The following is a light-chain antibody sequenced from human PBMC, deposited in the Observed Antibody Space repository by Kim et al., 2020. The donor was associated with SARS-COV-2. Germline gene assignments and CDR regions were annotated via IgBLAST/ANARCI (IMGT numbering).Light chain of an antibody. Sequence: DIVLTQSPGTLSLSPGERATLSCRASQSVTSNYLAWFQKKPGQAPRLLVYLASRRSTDIPDRFSGSGSETDFTLTISGVQPEDVAVYFCQQYDTLPYTFGPGTKLEF. V-gene: IGKV3-20*01. CDR2: LAS. CDR1: QSVTSNY. J-gene: IGKJ2*01. CDR3: QQYDTLPYT.